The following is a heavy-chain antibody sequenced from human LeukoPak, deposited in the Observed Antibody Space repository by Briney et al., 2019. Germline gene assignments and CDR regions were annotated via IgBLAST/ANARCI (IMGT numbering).Heavy chain of an antibody. V-gene: IGHV3-21*04. J-gene: IGHJ4*02. D-gene: IGHD3-16*02. CDR2: IRSTGSYI. Sequence: PGGSLRLSCTASGFSFSAYNMKWVRQAPGKGLEWVSSIRSTGSYIHYADSVKGRFTVSRDNAKNSLYLEMNSLRAEDTAVYYCAIGKLGELSFLFDYWGQGTLVTVSS. CDR3: AIGKLGELSFLFDY. CDR1: GFSFSAYN.